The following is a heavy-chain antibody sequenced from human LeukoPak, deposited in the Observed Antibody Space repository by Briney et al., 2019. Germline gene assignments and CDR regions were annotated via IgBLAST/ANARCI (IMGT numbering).Heavy chain of an antibody. CDR1: GGSLSSYY. J-gene: IGHJ6*02. D-gene: IGHD2-8*01. CDR2: IYYSGST. V-gene: IGHV4-59*01. CDR3: ARVMDGDYGAMDV. Sequence: SETLSLTCTVSGGSLSSYYWSWIPQPPGKGLEWVGYIYYSGSTTYNPSLQSRVTISVDTSKNQSSLKLNSVTAADTAMYYCARVMDGDYGAMDVWGQGTTVTVFS.